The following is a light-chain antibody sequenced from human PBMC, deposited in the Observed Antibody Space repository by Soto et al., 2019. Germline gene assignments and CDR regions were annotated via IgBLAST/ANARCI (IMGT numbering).Light chain of an antibody. CDR2: EVI. V-gene: IGLV2-8*01. J-gene: IGLJ1*01. CDR3: GSYAGNNKFV. CDR1: SSDVGGYEF. Sequence: HSALTQPPSASGSPGQSVTISCTGTSSDVGGYEFVSWYQQHPGKAPKLIIYEVIKRPSGVPDRFSGFKSGNTASLTVSGLQAEDEADYYCGSYAGNNKFVFGSGTKLTVL.